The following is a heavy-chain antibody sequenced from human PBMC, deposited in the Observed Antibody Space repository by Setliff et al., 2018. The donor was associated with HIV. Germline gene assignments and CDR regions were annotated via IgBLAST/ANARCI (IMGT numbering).Heavy chain of an antibody. CDR1: GYTFTGYY. Sequence: ASVKVSCKASGYTFTGYYMHWVRQAPGQGLEWVGGIIPVFGSANYAQKFQGRVKINADAFTSTAYMELSSLRSEDTAVYYCARGLSGAGDEDWGQGTLGTVS. CDR2: IIPVFGSA. D-gene: IGHD3-10*01. J-gene: IGHJ4*02. CDR3: ARGLSGAGDED. V-gene: IGHV1-69*13.